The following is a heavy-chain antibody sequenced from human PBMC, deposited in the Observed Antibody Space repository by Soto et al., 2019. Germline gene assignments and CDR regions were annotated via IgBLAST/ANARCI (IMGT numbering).Heavy chain of an antibody. V-gene: IGHV3-74*01. Sequence: EAQLVESGAGLVQPGGSRRLSCAASGFTFSSYWMNWVRQAPGKGLEWVSRIKTDGSSTNYADSVKGRFTISRDNAKKTLYLEMNRLTDEDTAVYYCARRVPNHNGFDVWGEGTMVTVSS. D-gene: IGHD1-1*01. J-gene: IGHJ3*01. CDR1: GFTFSSYW. CDR3: ARRVPNHNGFDV. CDR2: IKTDGSST.